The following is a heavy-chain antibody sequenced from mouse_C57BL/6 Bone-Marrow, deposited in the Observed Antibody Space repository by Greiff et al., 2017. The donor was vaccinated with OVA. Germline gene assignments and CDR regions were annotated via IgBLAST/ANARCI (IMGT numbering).Heavy chain of an antibody. CDR1: GYTFTSYN. Sequence: QVQLKESGAELVRPGASVKMSCKASGYTFTSYNMHWVKQTPRQGLEWIGAIYPGNGDTSYNQKFKGKATLTVDKSSSTAYMQLSSLTSEDSAVYFCARFPYSNFDFDYWGQGTTLTVSS. CDR3: ARFPYSNFDFDY. D-gene: IGHD2-5*01. J-gene: IGHJ2*01. CDR2: IYPGNGDT. V-gene: IGHV1-12*01.